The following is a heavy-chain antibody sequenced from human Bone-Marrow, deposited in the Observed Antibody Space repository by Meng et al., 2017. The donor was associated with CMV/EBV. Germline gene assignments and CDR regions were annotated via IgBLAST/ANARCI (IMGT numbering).Heavy chain of an antibody. J-gene: IGHJ4*02. V-gene: IGHV3-15*01. Sequence: GKSLKISCAASGFTFSSYSMSWVRQAPGKGLEWVGRIKSKTDGGTTDYAAPVKGRFTISRNDSKNTLYLQMNSLKTEDTAVYYCTTDEMDWGQGTLVTVSS. CDR1: GFTFSSYS. CDR2: IKSKTDGGTT. CDR3: TTDEMD. D-gene: IGHD5-24*01.